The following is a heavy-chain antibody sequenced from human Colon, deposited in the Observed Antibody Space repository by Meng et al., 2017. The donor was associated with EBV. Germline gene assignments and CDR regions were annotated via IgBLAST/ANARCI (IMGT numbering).Heavy chain of an antibody. V-gene: IGHV7-4-1*02. J-gene: IGHJ4*02. CDR1: GYTFTSYA. CDR3: GTLKYTSGFYGPAY. D-gene: IGHD6-19*01. CDR2: INTDTGNP. Sequence: QVQLLQSGSELKKPGASVKVSCKASGYTFTSYAMNWVRQAPGQGLEWMGWINTDTGNPTYAQGFTGRFVFSLDTSVSTAYLQISSLKAEDTAVYYCGTLKYTSGFYGPAYWGQGALVTVSS.